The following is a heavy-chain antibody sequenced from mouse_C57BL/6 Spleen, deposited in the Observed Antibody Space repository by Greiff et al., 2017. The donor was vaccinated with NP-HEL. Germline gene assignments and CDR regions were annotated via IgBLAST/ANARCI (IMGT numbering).Heavy chain of an antibody. J-gene: IGHJ3*01. Sequence: QVQLQQSGAELARPGASVKLSCKASGYTFTSYGISWVKQRTGQGLEWIGEIYPRSGNTYYNEKFKGKATLTADKSSSTAYMELRSLTSEDSAVYFCARWGTTVVGEAWFAYWGQGTLVTVSA. D-gene: IGHD1-1*01. CDR3: ARWGTTVVGEAWFAY. V-gene: IGHV1-81*01. CDR2: IYPRSGNT. CDR1: GYTFTSYG.